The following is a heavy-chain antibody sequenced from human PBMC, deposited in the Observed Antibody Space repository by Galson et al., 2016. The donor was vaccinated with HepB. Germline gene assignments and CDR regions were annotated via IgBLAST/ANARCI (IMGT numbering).Heavy chain of an antibody. J-gene: IGHJ4*02. Sequence: SLRLSCAASGLSFSDYGMHWVRQAPGKGLEWVAMIWYDGSYNHFADSVKGRFTISRDNSKKTVSLQMSSLRDEDTAVYYCARGYYDNSFDYLGQGALVTVSS. V-gene: IGHV3-33*01. D-gene: IGHD3-9*01. CDR2: IWYDGSYN. CDR3: ARGYYDNSFDY. CDR1: GLSFSDYG.